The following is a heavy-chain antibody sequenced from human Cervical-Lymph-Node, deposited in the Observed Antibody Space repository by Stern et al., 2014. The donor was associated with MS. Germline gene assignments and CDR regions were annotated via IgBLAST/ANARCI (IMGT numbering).Heavy chain of an antibody. CDR2: IYNICSS. D-gene: IGHD3-10*01. CDR1: GGSVSSGHYY. CDR3: ALVVVRSLGDALGV. V-gene: IGHV4-61*01. J-gene: IGHJ3*01. Sequence: LQLQESGPGLVKPSETLYLNCTVSGGSVSSGHYYWSWIRQHPGKGMGWIANIYNICSSNYNPSLKSRVTISVDSSNNHFSLKLRTVTAADTAVYYCALVVVRSLGDALGVWGQGTMVTVSS.